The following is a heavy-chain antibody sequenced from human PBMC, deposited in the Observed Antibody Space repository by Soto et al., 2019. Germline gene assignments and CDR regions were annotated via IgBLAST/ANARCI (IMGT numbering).Heavy chain of an antibody. Sequence: ALVKVSCKASGYTFTSYAMHWVRQAPGQRLEWMGWINAGNGNTKYSQKFQGRVTITRDTSASTAYMELSSLRSEDTAVYYCARDGSDYGDYVAYYYYYYMDVWGKGTTVTVSS. D-gene: IGHD4-17*01. CDR3: ARDGSDYGDYVAYYYYYYMDV. CDR2: INAGNGNT. J-gene: IGHJ6*03. V-gene: IGHV1-3*01. CDR1: GYTFTSYA.